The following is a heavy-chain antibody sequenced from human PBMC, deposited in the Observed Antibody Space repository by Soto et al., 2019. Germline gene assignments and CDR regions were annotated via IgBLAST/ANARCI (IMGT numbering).Heavy chain of an antibody. V-gene: IGHV4-39*01. CDR3: ARHTHAISFWDR. D-gene: IGHD3-3*01. J-gene: IGHJ4*02. CDR2: IYYSGST. Sequence: SISSCSYYQYKNSQPPGKGLEWIGSIYYSGSTYYNPSLKSRVTISVDTSKTQFSLKLSSVTAADTVVYYWARHTHAISFWDRWARGTPVPVSP. CDR1: SISSCSYY.